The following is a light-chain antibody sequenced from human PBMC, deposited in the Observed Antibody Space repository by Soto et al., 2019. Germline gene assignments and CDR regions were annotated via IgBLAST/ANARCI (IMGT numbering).Light chain of an antibody. J-gene: IGLJ3*02. CDR3: SSYRSSSTWV. CDR2: EVS. CDR1: SSDVDGYNY. V-gene: IGLV2-14*01. Sequence: QSALTQPASVSGSPGQSITISCTGTSSDVDGYNYVSWYQQHPGKAPKVMIYEVSNRPSGVSNRFSGSKSGNTASLTISGLQAEDEADYYCSSYRSSSTWVFGGGTKLTVL.